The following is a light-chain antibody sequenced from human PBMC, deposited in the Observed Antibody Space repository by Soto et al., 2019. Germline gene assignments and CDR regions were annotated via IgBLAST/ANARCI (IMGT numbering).Light chain of an antibody. V-gene: IGKV3-20*01. Sequence: EIVLTQSPGTLSLSPGERANLSCRASQSVNAYYLAWYQQKPDQAPRLLIYSASRRATGIADRFSGSWSGTDFTLTISRLEPEDFVVYYCQYYGSSPWTFGQGTKVEIK. CDR1: QSVNAYY. CDR3: QYYGSSPWT. J-gene: IGKJ1*01. CDR2: SAS.